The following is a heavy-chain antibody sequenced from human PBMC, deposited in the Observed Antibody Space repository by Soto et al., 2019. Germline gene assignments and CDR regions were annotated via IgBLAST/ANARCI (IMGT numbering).Heavy chain of an antibody. V-gene: IGHV1-18*01. CDR2: ISAYNGNT. D-gene: IGHD2-15*01. CDR3: ARDRVVVAALGYYYYGMDV. Sequence: ASVKVSCKASGYTFTSYGISWVRQAPGQGLEWMGWISAYNGNTNYAQKLQGRVTMTTDTSTSTAYMELRSLRSDDTAVYYCARDRVVVAALGYYYYGMDVWGQGTTVTSP. CDR1: GYTFTSYG. J-gene: IGHJ6*02.